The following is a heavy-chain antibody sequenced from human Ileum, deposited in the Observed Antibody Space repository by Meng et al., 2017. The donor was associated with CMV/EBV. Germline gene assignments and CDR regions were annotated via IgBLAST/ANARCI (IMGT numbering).Heavy chain of an antibody. J-gene: IGHJ4*02. V-gene: IGHV3-74*03. D-gene: IGHD3-10*01. CDR3: VMLPPGF. CDR1: GSIPSTFW. CDR2: VHSSGSME. Sequence: EVKMGESGGALIQPGGSLKLSCAVSGSIPSTFWLDWVRQVPGKGPVWVSRVHSSGSMETYEDSVKGRFTASRDNTKNTFYLQMNSLRDEDTAVYYCVMLPPGFWGQGTLVTVSS.